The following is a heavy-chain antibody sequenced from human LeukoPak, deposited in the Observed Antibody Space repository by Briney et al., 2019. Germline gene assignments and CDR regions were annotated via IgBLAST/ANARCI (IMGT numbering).Heavy chain of an antibody. CDR3: ARAGTPYDYGGPRHAFDC. V-gene: IGHV1-18*01. CDR2: ISAYNGNT. Sequence: GASVKVSCKASGYTFSSYGISWVGQAPGQGLEWMRWISAYNGNTNYAQKLQGRVTMTTDTSTSPAYMELGSLRSDDTAVYYCARAGTPYDYGGPRHAFDCWVQGTMVTVSS. J-gene: IGHJ3*01. CDR1: GYTFSSYG. D-gene: IGHD4-23*01.